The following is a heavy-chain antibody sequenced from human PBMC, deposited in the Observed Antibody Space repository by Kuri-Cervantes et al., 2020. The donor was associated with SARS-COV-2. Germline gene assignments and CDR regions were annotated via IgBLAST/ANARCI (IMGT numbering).Heavy chain of an antibody. Sequence: SLKISCAASGFTFDDYAMHWVRQAPGKGLEWVSGISWNSGSIGYADSVKGRFTISRDNAKNSLYLQMNSLRAEDTAVYYCASVDFWSGYYLDYWGQGTLVTVSS. CDR2: ISWNSGSI. CDR1: GFTFDDYA. D-gene: IGHD3-3*01. V-gene: IGHV3-9*01. J-gene: IGHJ4*02. CDR3: ASVDFWSGYYLDY.